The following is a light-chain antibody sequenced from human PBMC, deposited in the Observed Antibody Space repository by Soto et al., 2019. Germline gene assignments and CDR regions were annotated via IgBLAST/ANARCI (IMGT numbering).Light chain of an antibody. CDR1: QSISSN. V-gene: IGKV3-20*01. CDR3: QQYGYEPLT. CDR2: RTS. J-gene: IGKJ4*01. Sequence: TQSPSTLPASVGATVTITCRASQSISSNLAWYQQKPGQAPRLLMFRTSSRATGFPDRFSASGSGTDCSLTISRLEPEDFGVYYCQQYGYEPLTLGGGTKVDIK.